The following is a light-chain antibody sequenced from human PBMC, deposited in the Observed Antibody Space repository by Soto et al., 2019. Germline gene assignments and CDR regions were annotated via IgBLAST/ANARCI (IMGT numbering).Light chain of an antibody. Sequence: EIVLTQSPGTLSLSPGERATLSCMASQSVSSSYLAWYQQKPGQAPRLLIYGASSRATGIPDRFSGSGSGTDFILTISRLETEDFAVYYCQQYGSSPPYPVGQGTKLEIK. J-gene: IGKJ2*01. CDR2: GAS. V-gene: IGKV3-20*01. CDR3: QQYGSSPPYP. CDR1: QSVSSSY.